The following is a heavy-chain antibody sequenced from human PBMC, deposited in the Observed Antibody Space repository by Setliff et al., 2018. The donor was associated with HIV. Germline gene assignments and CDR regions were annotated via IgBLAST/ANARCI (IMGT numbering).Heavy chain of an antibody. CDR3: ARGVDGSYRKFFDN. D-gene: IGHD1-26*01. CDR1: GGSFSSYG. CDR2: IMPIFGTA. V-gene: IGHV1-69*13. J-gene: IGHJ4*02. Sequence: ASVKVSCKASGGSFSSYGLSWVRQAPGQGLEWMGGIMPIFGTANYAQKFQGRVTIIADASTNTVNMELSSLRSEDTAVYYCARGVDGSYRKFFDNWGQGTLVTVSS.